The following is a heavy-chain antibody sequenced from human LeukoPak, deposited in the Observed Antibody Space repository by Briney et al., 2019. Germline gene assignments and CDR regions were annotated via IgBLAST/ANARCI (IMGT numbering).Heavy chain of an antibody. Sequence: SETLSLTCTVSGDSISGSFWSWIRQPPGKGLEWIGYIYYTGSTYFNPSLKNRGTILIDTYKNQFSLKLASVLAADNAAYYCAGTRPGTGYFFDYWGRGTLVTVSS. J-gene: IGHJ4*02. CDR3: AGTRPGTGYFFDY. D-gene: IGHD6-19*01. CDR2: IYYTGST. V-gene: IGHV4-59*08. CDR1: GDSISGSF.